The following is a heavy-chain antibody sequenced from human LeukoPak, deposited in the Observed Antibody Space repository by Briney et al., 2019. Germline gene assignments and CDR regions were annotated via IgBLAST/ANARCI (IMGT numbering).Heavy chain of an antibody. CDR3: ARGGYAPNDY. Sequence: GGSLRLSCAASGFTLSSYWMHWVRQAPGKGLVWVSLINIDGSNSNYADSVKGRFTISRDNAKNTLYLQMNSLRAEDTAVYYCARGGYAPNDYWGQGILVTVSS. D-gene: IGHD2-2*01. V-gene: IGHV3-74*01. CDR1: GFTLSSYW. J-gene: IGHJ4*02. CDR2: INIDGSNS.